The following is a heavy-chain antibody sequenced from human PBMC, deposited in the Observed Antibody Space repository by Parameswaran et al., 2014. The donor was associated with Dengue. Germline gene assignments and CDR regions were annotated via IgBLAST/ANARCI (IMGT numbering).Heavy chain of an antibody. CDR2: ISGSGGST. J-gene: IGHJ4*02. Sequence: SNARGCARCPGKGLEWVSAISGSGGSTYYADSVKGRFTISRDNSKNTLYLQMNSLRAEDTAVYYCAKGAAAGNTDYWGQGTLVTVSS. V-gene: IGHV3-23*01. CDR3: AKGAAAGNTDY. CDR1: SNA. D-gene: IGHD6-13*01.